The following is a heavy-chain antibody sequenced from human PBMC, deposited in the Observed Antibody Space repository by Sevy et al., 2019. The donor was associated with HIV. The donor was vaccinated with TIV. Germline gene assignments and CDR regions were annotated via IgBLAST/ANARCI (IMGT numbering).Heavy chain of an antibody. J-gene: IGHJ6*02. CDR2: IYYSGSA. D-gene: IGHD3-22*01. CDR3: ARHAEDSSGYYYDSLAGTSYYYYGMDV. V-gene: IGHV4-39*01. Sequence: SETLSLTCTVSGGSISSSSYYWGWIRQRPGKGLEWSESIYYSGSAYYNPSLKSRVTISVDTSKNQFSLKLGSVTAACTAVYSCARHAEDSSGYYYDSLAGTSYYYYGMDVWGQGTTVTVSS. CDR1: GGSISSSSYY.